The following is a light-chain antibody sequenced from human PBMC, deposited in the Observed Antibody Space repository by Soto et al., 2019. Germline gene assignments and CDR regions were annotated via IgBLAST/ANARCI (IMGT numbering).Light chain of an antibody. J-gene: IGLJ2*01. CDR2: DVS. V-gene: IGLV2-11*01. CDR3: CSYGGSYTFVV. CDR1: SSDFGGYNY. Sequence: QSALTQPRSVSGSPGQSVTISCTGTSSDFGGYNYVSWYQHLPGKAPKLMIYDVSKRPSGVPDRFSGSKSGNTASLTISGLQAEDEADYYCCSYGGSYTFVVFGGGTQLTVL.